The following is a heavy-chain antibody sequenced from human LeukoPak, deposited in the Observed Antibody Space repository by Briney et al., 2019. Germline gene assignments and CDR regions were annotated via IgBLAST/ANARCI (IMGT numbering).Heavy chain of an antibody. CDR3: ARGGDATHYLPGS. D-gene: IGHD2-21*01. CDR1: GFTFSYFG. J-gene: IGHJ5*02. V-gene: IGHV3-33*01. CDR2: IWYDGGNK. Sequence: GGSLRLSCAASGFTFSYFGMHWVRQSPGKGLEWVATIWYDGGNKHYADSVKGRFTISRDNSKNTLYLQMNSLRAEDTAVYYCARGGDATHYLPGSWGQGTLVTVSS.